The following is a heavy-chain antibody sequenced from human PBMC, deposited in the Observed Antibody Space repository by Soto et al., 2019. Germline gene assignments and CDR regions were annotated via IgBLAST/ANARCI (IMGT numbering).Heavy chain of an antibody. CDR1: GAAVSNGDYR. CDR3: ARVQEYSGYDMANWFDP. Sequence: ASETLSLTCTVSGAAVSNGDYRWNWIRQPPGKGLEWIGDIYNDGSTHYNPSLKSRVTISVDTSKNQFSLRLSSVTAADTAVYYCARVQEYSGYDMANWFDPWGQGTLVTVSS. V-gene: IGHV4-30-4*08. CDR2: IYNDGST. J-gene: IGHJ5*02. D-gene: IGHD5-12*01.